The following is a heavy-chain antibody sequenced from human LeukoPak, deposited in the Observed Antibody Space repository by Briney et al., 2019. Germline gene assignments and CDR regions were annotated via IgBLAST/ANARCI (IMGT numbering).Heavy chain of an antibody. Sequence: GASVKVSCKASGYTFTGYYMHWVRQAPGQGLEWMGWINPNSGGTNYAQKFQGRVTMTRDTSISTAYMELSRLRSDDTAVYYCARYSGYDRGVDAFDIWGQGTMVTVSS. CDR3: ARYSGYDRGVDAFDI. CDR2: INPNSGGT. CDR1: GYTFTGYY. V-gene: IGHV1-2*02. D-gene: IGHD5-12*01. J-gene: IGHJ3*02.